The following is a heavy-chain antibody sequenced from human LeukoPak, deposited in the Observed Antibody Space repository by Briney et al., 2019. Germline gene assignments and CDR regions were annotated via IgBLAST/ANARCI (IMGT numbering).Heavy chain of an antibody. V-gene: IGHV4-38-2*02. D-gene: IGHD4-11*01. CDR1: GYSISSGYY. Sequence: PSETLSLTCTVSGYSISSGYYWGWIRQPPGKGLEWIGSIYHSGSTYYNPSLKSRVTILVDTSKNHFSLKLTSVTAADTAVYYSTRAPWAYGNYVHAFDIWGQGTMVTVSS. CDR2: IYHSGST. CDR3: TRAPWAYGNYVHAFDI. J-gene: IGHJ3*02.